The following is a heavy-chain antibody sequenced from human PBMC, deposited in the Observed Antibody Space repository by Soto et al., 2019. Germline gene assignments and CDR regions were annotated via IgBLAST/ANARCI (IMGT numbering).Heavy chain of an antibody. J-gene: IGHJ5*02. D-gene: IGHD2-15*01. V-gene: IGHV1-69*01. CDR3: ARGDSCSGGSCYSRLPFDP. CDR2: VIPIFGTA. Sequence: QEQLVQSGAEVKKPGSSVKVSCKASGGTFSNYAISWVRQAPGQGLEWMGGVIPIFGTANYAQKFQGRVTITADESTSTAYMELSSLRSEDTAVYYCARGDSCSGGSCYSRLPFDPWGQGTLVTVSS. CDR1: GGTFSNYA.